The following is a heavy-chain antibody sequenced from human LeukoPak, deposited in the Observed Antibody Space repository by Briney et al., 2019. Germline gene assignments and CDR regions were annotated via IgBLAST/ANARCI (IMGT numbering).Heavy chain of an antibody. J-gene: IGHJ6*03. CDR3: TWIHRTFGIAVNDYYYYMAV. Sequence: PGGSLRLSCAPSGFSFSAAWMSWVRQAPGKGLGWIGLMRSEGGGGTADYAAPVKGRFTISRDDSRNTVYLQMNSLQTEDTAVYYCTWIHRTFGIAVNDYYYYMAVWGKGTTVTVSS. D-gene: IGHD3-3*01. CDR2: MRSEGGGGTA. V-gene: IGHV3-15*01. CDR1: GFSFSAAW.